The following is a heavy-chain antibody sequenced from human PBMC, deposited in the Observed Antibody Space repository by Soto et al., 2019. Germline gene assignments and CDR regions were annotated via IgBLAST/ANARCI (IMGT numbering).Heavy chain of an antibody. Sequence: QVQLVQSGAEVKKPGSSVKVSCKASGGTFSSHAMSWVRQAPGQGLEWMGGIIPIFGTANYAQKFQGRVTITADESTGTAYMELSSLRSEDTAVYYCARHVPAAGYYYGIDVWGQGTTVTVSS. CDR3: ARHVPAAGYYYGIDV. CDR1: GGTFSSHA. CDR2: IIPIFGTA. D-gene: IGHD2-2*01. V-gene: IGHV1-69*12. J-gene: IGHJ6*02.